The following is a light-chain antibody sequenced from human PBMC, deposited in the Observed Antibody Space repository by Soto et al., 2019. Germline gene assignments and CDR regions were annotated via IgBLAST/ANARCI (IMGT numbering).Light chain of an antibody. CDR3: QQSYSTPWT. CDR1: QSISNY. Sequence: DSQMTQYPSSLSASVGDRVTITCRASQSISNYLNWYQQKPGKAPKLLIYAASSLQSGVPSRFSGSGSGTDFTLTISSLQPEDFATYYCQQSYSTPWTFGQGTKVDIK. CDR2: AAS. V-gene: IGKV1-39*01. J-gene: IGKJ1*01.